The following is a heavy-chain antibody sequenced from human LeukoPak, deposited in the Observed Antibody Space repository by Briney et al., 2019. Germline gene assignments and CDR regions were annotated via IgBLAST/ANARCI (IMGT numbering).Heavy chain of an antibody. D-gene: IGHD5-24*01. Sequence: KTSETLSLTCAVYGGSFSGYYWSWIRQPPGKGLEWIGEINHSGSTNYNPSLKSRVTISVDTSKNQFSLKLSSVTAADTAVYYCARHQLSSTLDYWGQGTLVTVSS. V-gene: IGHV4-34*01. J-gene: IGHJ4*02. CDR3: ARHQLSSTLDY. CDR2: INHSGST. CDR1: GGSFSGYY.